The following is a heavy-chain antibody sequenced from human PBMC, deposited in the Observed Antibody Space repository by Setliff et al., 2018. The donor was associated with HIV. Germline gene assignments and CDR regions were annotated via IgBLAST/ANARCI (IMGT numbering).Heavy chain of an antibody. Sequence: GGSLRLSCVASGFTFNSAWMTWVRQAPGKGLEWVGRIKSKTDGGTADYAAPVKGRFTISRDNSKNTLYLQMNSLRAEDTAVYYCAKVDSGYHLYYYYGMDVWGQGTTVTVSS. CDR1: GFTFNSAW. D-gene: IGHD5-12*01. V-gene: IGHV3-15*01. CDR3: AKVDSGYHLYYYYGMDV. J-gene: IGHJ6*02. CDR2: IKSKTDGGTA.